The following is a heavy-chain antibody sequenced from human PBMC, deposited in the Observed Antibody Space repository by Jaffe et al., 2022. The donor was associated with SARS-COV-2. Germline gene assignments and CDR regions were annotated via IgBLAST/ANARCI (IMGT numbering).Heavy chain of an antibody. V-gene: IGHV4-59*01. Sequence: QVQLQESGPGLVKPSETLSLTCTVSGGSISSYYWSWIRQPPGKGLEWIGYIYYSGSTNYNPSLKSRVTISVDTSKNQFSLKLSSVTAADTAVYYCARERSNWFDPWGQGTLVTVSS. CDR3: ARERSNWFDP. J-gene: IGHJ5*02. CDR1: GGSISSYY. CDR2: IYYSGST.